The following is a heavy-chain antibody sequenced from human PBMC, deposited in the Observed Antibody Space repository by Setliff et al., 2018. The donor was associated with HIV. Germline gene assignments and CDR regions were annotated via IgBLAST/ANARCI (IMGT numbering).Heavy chain of an antibody. V-gene: IGHV3-21*01. CDR3: AKDDVPRDFDI. CDR2: FSSGSSYI. Sequence: PGGSLRLSCAASGFTFSAYTMNWVRQAPGKGPEWVSSFSSGSSYIYYADSVKGRFTISRDNAKNSLYLQMNSLRVEDTAVYYCAKDDVPRDFDIWGQGTMVTVSS. CDR1: GFTFSAYT. J-gene: IGHJ3*02.